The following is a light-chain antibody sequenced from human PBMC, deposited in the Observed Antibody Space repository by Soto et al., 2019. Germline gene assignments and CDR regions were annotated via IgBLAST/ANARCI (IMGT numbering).Light chain of an antibody. CDR2: WAS. CDR3: HQYFSSPYT. CDR1: QSVLYSSNNKNY. V-gene: IGKV4-1*01. J-gene: IGKJ2*01. Sequence: DIVMTQSPDSLAVSLGERATINCKSSQSVLYSSNNKNYLAWYQHKPGQPPKVLIYWASTRESGVPDRFSGSGSGTDFALTISSLQPEDVALYYCHQYFSSPYTFGQGTKLEIK.